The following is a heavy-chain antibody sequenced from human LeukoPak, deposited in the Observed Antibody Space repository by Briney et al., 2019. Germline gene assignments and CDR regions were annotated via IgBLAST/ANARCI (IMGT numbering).Heavy chain of an antibody. D-gene: IGHD7-27*01. CDR1: GYTFTSYG. CDR2: ISAYNGNT. CDR3: AAEYPATGDVGFDY. Sequence: GASVKVSCKASGYTFTSYGISWVRQAPGQGLEWMGWISAYNGNTNYAQKLQGRVTMTTDTSTSTAYMELSSLRSEDTAVYYCAAEYPATGDVGFDYWGQGTLVTVSS. V-gene: IGHV1-18*01. J-gene: IGHJ4*02.